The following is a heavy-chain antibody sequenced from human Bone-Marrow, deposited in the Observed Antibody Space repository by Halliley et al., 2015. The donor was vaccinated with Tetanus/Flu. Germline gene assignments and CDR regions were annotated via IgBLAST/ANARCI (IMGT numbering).Heavy chain of an antibody. CDR3: ARDPAVVVQWVAGTGHPFDY. V-gene: IGHV3-21*06. CDR2: ISGSGAYT. Sequence: AVSRFDFSTHSMNWVRQAPGKGLEWVSSISGSGAYTFYADSVKGRFTISRDNAKNSLYLQMNSLRAEDTAIYYCARDPAVVVQWVAGTGHPFDYWGQGTLVTVAS. D-gene: IGHD6-19*01. J-gene: IGHJ4*02. CDR1: RFDFSTHS.